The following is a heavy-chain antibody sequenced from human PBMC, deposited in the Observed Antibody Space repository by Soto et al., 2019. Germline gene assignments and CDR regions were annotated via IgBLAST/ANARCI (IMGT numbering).Heavy chain of an antibody. V-gene: IGHV4-4*02. Sequence: QVQLQESGPGLVKPSGTLSLTCAVSGGSISSSNWWSWVRQPPGKGLEWIGEIYHSGSTNYNPSLKSRVTISVDKSKNQFSLKLSAVTAADTAVYYCARADYEFWSGPTPYFDYWGQGTLVTVSS. CDR3: ARADYEFWSGPTPYFDY. J-gene: IGHJ4*02. D-gene: IGHD3-3*01. CDR2: IYHSGST. CDR1: GGSISSSNW.